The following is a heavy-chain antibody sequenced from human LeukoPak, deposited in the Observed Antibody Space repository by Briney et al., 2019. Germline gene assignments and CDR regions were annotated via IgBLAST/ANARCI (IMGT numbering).Heavy chain of an antibody. CDR2: IKQDGSEQ. Sequence: SGGSLRLSCAASGFTFSKYWMSWVRQAPGKGLEWVANIKQDGSEQYYVDSVKGRFTISRDNAKNSLYLQMNSLGAEDTAVYYCARVGGSGWYNHFDYWGQGTLVAVSS. CDR1: GFTFSKYW. D-gene: IGHD6-19*01. J-gene: IGHJ4*02. CDR3: ARVGGSGWYNHFDY. V-gene: IGHV3-7*01.